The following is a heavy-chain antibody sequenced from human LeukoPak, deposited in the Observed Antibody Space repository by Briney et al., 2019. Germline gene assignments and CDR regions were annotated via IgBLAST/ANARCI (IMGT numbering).Heavy chain of an antibody. CDR1: GYSFASFW. CDR2: IYPGDSDT. CDR3: ARPATGDQGGY. V-gene: IGHV5-51*01. D-gene: IGHD2-21*02. Sequence: GESLKISCKDSGYSFASFWIGWVRQMPTKGLEWMGIIYPGDSDTRYSPSFQGQVTISADESISTAYMQWSSLKASDSAIYYCARPATGDQGGYWGKGTLVTVSS. J-gene: IGHJ4*02.